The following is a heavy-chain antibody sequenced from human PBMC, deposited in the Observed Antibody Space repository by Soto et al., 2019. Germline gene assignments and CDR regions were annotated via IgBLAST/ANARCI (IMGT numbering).Heavy chain of an antibody. J-gene: IGHJ6*02. CDR1: GFTFSIYD. D-gene: IGHD6-13*01. V-gene: IGHV3-13*04. Sequence: EVQLVESGGGLVQPGGSLRLSCAASGFTFSIYDMHWVRQATGKGLEWVSGIGTAGDTYYAGSVKGRFTISRENAKNSLNLQINIMRAGDTAVYYCARARKVRAAAEGMDVWGQGTTVTVSS. CDR3: ARARKVRAAAEGMDV. CDR2: IGTAGDT.